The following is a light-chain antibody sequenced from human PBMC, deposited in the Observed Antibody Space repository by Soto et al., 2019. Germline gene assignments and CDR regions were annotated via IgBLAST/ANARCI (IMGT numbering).Light chain of an antibody. Sequence: EVVLTQSPATLSLSPGERATLSCKTSQTVSTYLAWYQHRPGQAPRLLIYDTAIRAAGIPARFIGSGSGTDFTLSISNLKPEDSAVYHCQQRVISPPTFGQGTRLEIE. J-gene: IGKJ2*01. CDR2: DTA. CDR3: QQRVISPPT. CDR1: QTVSTY. V-gene: IGKV3-11*01.